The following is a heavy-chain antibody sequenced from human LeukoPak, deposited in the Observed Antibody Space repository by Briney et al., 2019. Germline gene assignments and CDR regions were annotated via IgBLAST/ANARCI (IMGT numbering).Heavy chain of an antibody. D-gene: IGHD3-9*01. CDR1: GGSISSGGYS. CDR3: ARGHFDWLFYFDY. V-gene: IGHV4-30-2*01. CDR2: IYHSGST. Sequence: SGTLSLTCAVSGGSISSGGYSWSWIRQPPGKGLEWIGYIYHSGSTYYNPSLKSRVTISVDRSKNQFSLKLSPVTAADTAVYYCARGHFDWLFYFDYWGQGTLVTVSS. J-gene: IGHJ4*02.